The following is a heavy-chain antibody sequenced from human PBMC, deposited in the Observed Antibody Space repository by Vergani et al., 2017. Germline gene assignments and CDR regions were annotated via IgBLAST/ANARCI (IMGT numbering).Heavy chain of an antibody. V-gene: IGHV4-4*02. CDR1: GGSISSSNW. CDR2: IYHSGST. J-gene: IGHJ4*02. CDR3: ARRLVGATGGYYFDY. D-gene: IGHD1-26*01. Sequence: QVQLQESGPGLVKPSGTLSLTCAVSGGSISSSNWWSWVRQPPGKGLEWIGEIYHSGSTNYNPSLKSRVTISVDTSKNQFSLKLSSVTAADTAVYYCARRLVGATGGYYFDYWGQGTLVTVSS.